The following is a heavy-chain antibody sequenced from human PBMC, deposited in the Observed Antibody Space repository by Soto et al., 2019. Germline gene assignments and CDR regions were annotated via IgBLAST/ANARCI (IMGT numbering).Heavy chain of an antibody. D-gene: IGHD5-18*01. V-gene: IGHV3-33*01. CDR3: ERGLWSFDY. J-gene: IGHJ4*02. CDR2: IWLDGSNK. CDR1: GFTFSSYG. Sequence: QVQLVESGGGVVQPGRSLRLSCAASGFTFSSYGMHWVRQAPGKGLEWVAVIWLDGSNKYYADSVKGRFTISRDNSKNTLYLQMNSLRAEDTAVYNCERGLWSFDYWGQGNLVTVSS.